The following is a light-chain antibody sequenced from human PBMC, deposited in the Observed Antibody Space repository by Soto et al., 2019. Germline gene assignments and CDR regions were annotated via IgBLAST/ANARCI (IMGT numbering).Light chain of an antibody. J-gene: IGKJ1*01. V-gene: IGKV1-39*01. CDR1: QSISSY. CDR3: QQYTNTNNPWM. CDR2: AAS. Sequence: DIQMTQSTSSLSASVGDRVTITCRASQSISSYLNWYQQKPGKAPKLLIYAASSLQSGVASRFSGSGSGTEFTLIISGLQPDDSATYYCQQYTNTNNPWMFGQGTKVAIK.